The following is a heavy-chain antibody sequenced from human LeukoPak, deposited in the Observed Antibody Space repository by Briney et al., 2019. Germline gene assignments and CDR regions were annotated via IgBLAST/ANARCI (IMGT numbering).Heavy chain of an antibody. CDR1: GFSFSDYW. V-gene: IGHV3-74*01. CDR3: GRVGGRSKAAKGDAFDI. Sequence: PGGSLRLSCAASGFSFSDYWMLWVRQAPGKGLLWVSRVKGDGSGITYADSVKGRFTISRDNAKNTLYLQMNSLRVEDTAVYYCGRVGGRSKAAKGDAFDIWGQGTMVVVSS. J-gene: IGHJ3*02. CDR2: VKGDGSGI. D-gene: IGHD6-6*01.